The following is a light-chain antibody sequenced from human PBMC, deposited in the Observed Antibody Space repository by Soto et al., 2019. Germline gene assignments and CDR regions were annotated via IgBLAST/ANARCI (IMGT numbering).Light chain of an antibody. J-gene: IGLJ1*01. Sequence: QSVLTQPPSASGSPGQSITISCTGTSSDVGAYNYVSWYQQHPGKAPKLMIHEVSKRPSGVPDRFSASKSGNTASLTVSGLQAEDEADYYYSSHGSSNNFYVFGTGTKVTVL. CDR3: SSHGSSNNFYV. CDR2: EVS. CDR1: SSDVGAYNY. V-gene: IGLV2-8*01.